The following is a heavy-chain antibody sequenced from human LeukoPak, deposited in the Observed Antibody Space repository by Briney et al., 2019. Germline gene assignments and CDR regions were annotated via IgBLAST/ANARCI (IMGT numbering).Heavy chain of an antibody. V-gene: IGHV3-23*01. CDR2: ISGSGGST. Sequence: QAGGSLRLSCAASGFTFSSYAMSWVRQAPGKGLEWVSAISGSGGSTYYADSVKGRFTISRDNSKNTLYLQMNSLRAEDTAVYYCARVGRAARTHTGQLYYYYYMDVWGKGTTVTVSS. D-gene: IGHD6-6*01. CDR3: ARVGRAARTHTGQLYYYYYMDV. J-gene: IGHJ6*03. CDR1: GFTFSSYA.